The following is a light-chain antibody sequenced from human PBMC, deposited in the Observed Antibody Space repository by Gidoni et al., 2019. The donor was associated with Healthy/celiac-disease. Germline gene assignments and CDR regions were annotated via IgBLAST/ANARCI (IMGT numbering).Light chain of an antibody. CDR1: NIGSKS. CDR2: DDS. Sequence: SYVLTQPPSVSVAPGQTARITCGGNNIGSKSVHWYQQKPGQAPVLVVYDDSARPSGIPERFSGSNSGNTATLTISRVAAGDEADYYCQVWDSSSDHVVFGGGTQLTVL. CDR3: QVWDSSSDHVV. V-gene: IGLV3-21*02. J-gene: IGLJ7*01.